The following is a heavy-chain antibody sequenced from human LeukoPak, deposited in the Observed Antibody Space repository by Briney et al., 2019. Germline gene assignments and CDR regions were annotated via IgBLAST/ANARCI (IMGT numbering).Heavy chain of an antibody. Sequence: PGGPLRLSCAASGFTFSSYAMSWVRQAPGKGLEWVSGIRGSGGSTYYADSVKGRFTISRDNSNNTLYLQMNSLRAEDTAVYYCARYYYDSSAYYYFDYWGQGTLVTVSS. J-gene: IGHJ4*02. V-gene: IGHV3-23*01. CDR3: ARYYYDSSAYYYFDY. CDR2: IRGSGGST. D-gene: IGHD3-22*01. CDR1: GFTFSSYA.